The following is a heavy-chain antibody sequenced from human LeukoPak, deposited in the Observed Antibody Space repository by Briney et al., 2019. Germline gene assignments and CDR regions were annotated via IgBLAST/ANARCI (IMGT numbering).Heavy chain of an antibody. CDR2: MSPNSGNT. Sequence: SVKVSCKTSGYTFTSYDINWVRQATGQGLEWMGYMSPNSGNTGYAQNIQGRVTMTRNTSINTAYMELSSLRSEDTAVYYCARGMTLCMDVWGKGTTVTVSS. D-gene: IGHD3-16*01. CDR3: ARGMTLCMDV. V-gene: IGHV1-8*01. CDR1: GYTFTSYD. J-gene: IGHJ6*03.